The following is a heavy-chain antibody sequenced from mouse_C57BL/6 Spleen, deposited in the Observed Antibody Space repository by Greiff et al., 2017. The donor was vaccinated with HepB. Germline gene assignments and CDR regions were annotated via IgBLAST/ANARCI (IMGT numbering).Heavy chain of an antibody. CDR1: GFTFSDYY. J-gene: IGHJ3*01. D-gene: IGHD4-1*01. V-gene: IGHV5-12*01. CDR2: ISNGGGST. Sequence: EVQLVESGGGLVQPGGSLKLSCAASGFTFSDYYMYWVRQTPEKRLEWVAYISNGGGSTYYPDTVKGRFTISRDNAKNTLYLQMSRLKSEDTAMYYCARQGTYWAAWFAYWGQGTLVTVSA. CDR3: ARQGTYWAAWFAY.